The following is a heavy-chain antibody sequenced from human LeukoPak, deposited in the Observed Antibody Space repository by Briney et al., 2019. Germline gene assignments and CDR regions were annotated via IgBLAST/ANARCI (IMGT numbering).Heavy chain of an antibody. CDR2: IYYSGST. D-gene: IGHD3-16*01. Sequence: SETLSLTCTVSGGSISSYYWSRIRQPPGKGLEWIGYIYYSGSTNYNPSLKSRVTISVDTSKNQFSLKLSSVTAADTAVYYCARGPGGWGSRYFDLWGRGTLVTVSS. CDR1: GGSISSYY. CDR3: ARGPGGWGSRYFDL. J-gene: IGHJ2*01. V-gene: IGHV4-59*01.